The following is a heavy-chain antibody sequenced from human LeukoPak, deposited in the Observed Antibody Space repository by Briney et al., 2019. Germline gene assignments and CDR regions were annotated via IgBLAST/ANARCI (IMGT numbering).Heavy chain of an antibody. J-gene: IGHJ4*02. D-gene: IGHD3-10*01. Sequence: PGGSLRLSCAASGFSFSSYAMSWVRQPPGKGLEWVSSFSGGGGDTYYADSVKGRFSISRDNSKNTLYLQMNSLRAEDTAVYYCAKGQLWFGEFSYFDYWGQGTLVTVSS. CDR1: GFSFSSYA. CDR2: FSGGGGDT. CDR3: AKGQLWFGEFSYFDY. V-gene: IGHV3-23*01.